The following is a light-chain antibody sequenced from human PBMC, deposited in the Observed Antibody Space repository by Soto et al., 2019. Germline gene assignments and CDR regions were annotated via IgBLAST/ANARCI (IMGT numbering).Light chain of an antibody. CDR1: QSISSW. V-gene: IGKV1-39*01. CDR2: SAS. CDR3: QQTYRLPWT. Sequence: DIQMTQSPSTLSASVGDRVTITCRASQSISSWLAWYQQKPGKAPMLLIYSASSLQSGVPSRFSGSGSGTDLTLTINSLQPEDFATYICQQTYRLPWTFGQGTKVDIK. J-gene: IGKJ1*01.